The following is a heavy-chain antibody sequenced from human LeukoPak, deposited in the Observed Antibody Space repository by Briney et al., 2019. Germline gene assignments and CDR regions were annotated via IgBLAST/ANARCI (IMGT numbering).Heavy chain of an antibody. D-gene: IGHD3-22*01. CDR1: GGSISSSSYY. CDR2: IYYSGST. Sequence: SETLSLTCIVSGGSISSSSYYWGWIRQPPGKGLEWIGSIYYSGSTYYNPSLKSRVTISVDTSKNQFSLKLSSVTAADTAVYYCARHRTYYDSSGYFVPYYFDYWGQGTLVTVSS. V-gene: IGHV4-39*01. CDR3: ARHRTYYDSSGYFVPYYFDY. J-gene: IGHJ4*02.